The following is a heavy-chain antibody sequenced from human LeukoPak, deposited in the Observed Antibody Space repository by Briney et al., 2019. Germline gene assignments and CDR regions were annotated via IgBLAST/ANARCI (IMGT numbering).Heavy chain of an antibody. CDR2: ISYDGSNK. Sequence: GRSLRLSCAASGFTFSSYGMHWVRQAPGKGLEWVAVISYDGSNKYYADSVRGRFTISRDNSKNTLYLQMNSLRAEDTAVYYCAKVGRWLQLNAGGIDYWGQGTLVTVSS. V-gene: IGHV3-30*18. CDR3: AKVGRWLQLNAGGIDY. D-gene: IGHD5-24*01. J-gene: IGHJ4*02. CDR1: GFTFSSYG.